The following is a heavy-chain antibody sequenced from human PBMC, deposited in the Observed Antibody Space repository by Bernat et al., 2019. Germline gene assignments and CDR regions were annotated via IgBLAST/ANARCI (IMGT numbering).Heavy chain of an antibody. Sequence: QVQLQESGPGLVKPSQTLSLTCTVSGGSISSGGYYWSWIRQHPGKGLEWIGYIYYSGSTYYNPSLKSRVTISVDTSKNQFSLKLSSVTAADMAVYYCARVVRITMIVVADLGVNWFDPWGQGTLVTVSS. V-gene: IGHV4-31*03. CDR2: IYYSGST. J-gene: IGHJ5*02. D-gene: IGHD3-22*01. CDR1: GGSISSGGYY. CDR3: ARVVRITMIVVADLGVNWFDP.